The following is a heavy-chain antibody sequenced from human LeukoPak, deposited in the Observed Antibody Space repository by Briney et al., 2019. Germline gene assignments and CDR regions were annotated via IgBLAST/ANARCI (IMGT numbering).Heavy chain of an antibody. J-gene: IGHJ4*02. D-gene: IGHD3-22*01. CDR1: GFTFDDYA. V-gene: IGHV3-9*01. CDR3: AKDMFDYYDSSGYFDY. Sequence: GGSLRLSCAASGFTFDDYAMHWVRQAPGKGLEWVSGISWNSGSIGYADSVKGRFTISRDNAKSSLYLQMNSLRAEDTALYYCAKDMFDYYDSSGYFDYWGQGTLVTVSS. CDR2: ISWNSGSI.